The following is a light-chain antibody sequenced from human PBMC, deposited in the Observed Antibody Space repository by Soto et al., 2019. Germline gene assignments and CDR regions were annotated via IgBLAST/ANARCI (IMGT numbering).Light chain of an antibody. CDR1: SSDVGGYNL. CDR3: CSYAGSSTLL. CDR2: EGS. V-gene: IGLV2-23*01. Sequence: QSVLTQPASVSGSPGQSITISCTGTSSDVGGYNLVSWYQQHPGKTPKLMIYEGSKRPSGVSNRFSGSKSCNTASLTISGLQAEDEADYYCCSYAGSSTLLFGGGTKLTVL. J-gene: IGLJ2*01.